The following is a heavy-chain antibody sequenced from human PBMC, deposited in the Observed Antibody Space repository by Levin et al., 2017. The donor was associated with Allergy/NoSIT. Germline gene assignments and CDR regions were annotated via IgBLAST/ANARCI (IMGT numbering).Heavy chain of an antibody. D-gene: IGHD3-16*01. CDR1: GGSISSGGYS. Sequence: SETLSLTCAVSGGSISSGGYSWSWIRQPPGKGLEWIGYIYHSGSTYYNPSLKSRVTISVDRSKNQFSLKLSSVTAADTAVYYCARGRHLGELFSSNWFDPWGQGTLVTVSS. V-gene: IGHV4-30-2*01. CDR3: ARGRHLGELFSSNWFDP. CDR2: IYHSGST. J-gene: IGHJ5*02.